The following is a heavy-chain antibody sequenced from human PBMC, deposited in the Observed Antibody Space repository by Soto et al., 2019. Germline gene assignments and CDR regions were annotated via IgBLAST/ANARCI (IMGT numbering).Heavy chain of an antibody. CDR3: ARRTSSWSSDY. CDR1: GFTFSSYD. V-gene: IGHV3-23*01. CDR2: ISGSGGST. J-gene: IGHJ4*02. Sequence: EVQLLESGGGLVQPGGSLRLSCAASGFTFSSYDMSWVRQAPGKGLEWVSAISGSGGSTYYADSVKGRFTFSRDNSKNTLSLQMNSLRAEDTAVYYCARRTSSWSSDYWGQGTLVTVCS. D-gene: IGHD6-13*01.